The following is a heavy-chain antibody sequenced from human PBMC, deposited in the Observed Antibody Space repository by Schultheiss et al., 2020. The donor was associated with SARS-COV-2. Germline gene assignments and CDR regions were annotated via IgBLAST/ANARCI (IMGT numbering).Heavy chain of an antibody. CDR2: ISYDGSNK. CDR3: AKDPSEWLPPYYYMDV. V-gene: IGHV3-30*01. D-gene: IGHD3-3*01. CDR1: GFTFSSYA. J-gene: IGHJ6*03. Sequence: GGSLRLSCAASGFTFSSYAMHWVRQAPGKGLEWVAVISYDGSNKYYADSVKGRFTISRDNSKNTLYLQMNSLRAEDTAVYYCAKDPSEWLPPYYYMDVWGKGTTVTVSS.